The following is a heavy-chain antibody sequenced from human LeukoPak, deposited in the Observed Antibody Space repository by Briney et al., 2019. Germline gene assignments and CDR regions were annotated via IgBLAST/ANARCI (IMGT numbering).Heavy chain of an antibody. J-gene: IGHJ5*02. CDR1: GYTFTGYY. CDR2: INPNSGGT. V-gene: IGHV1-2*02. Sequence: ASVKVSCKASGYTFTGYYMHWVRQAPGQGLEWMGWINPNSGGTNYAQKFQGRVTMTRDTSISTAYTELSRLRSDDTAVYYCARDLGVVTAHNWFDPWGQGTLVTVSS. D-gene: IGHD2-21*02. CDR3: ARDLGVVTAHNWFDP.